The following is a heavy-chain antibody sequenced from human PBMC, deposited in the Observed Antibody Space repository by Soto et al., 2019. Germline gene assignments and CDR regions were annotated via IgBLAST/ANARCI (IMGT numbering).Heavy chain of an antibody. Sequence: QLQLQESGPGLVKPSETLSLTCTVSGGSISSSSYYWGWIRQPPGKGLEWTGSIYYSGNTYYNPSLKSRVTISVDTSKNQFSLRLTSVTAADTAVYYCARHGVVTTYVNFDYWGQGTLVTVSS. D-gene: IGHD4-17*01. CDR2: IYYSGNT. V-gene: IGHV4-39*01. CDR3: ARHGVVTTYVNFDY. J-gene: IGHJ4*02. CDR1: GGSISSSSYY.